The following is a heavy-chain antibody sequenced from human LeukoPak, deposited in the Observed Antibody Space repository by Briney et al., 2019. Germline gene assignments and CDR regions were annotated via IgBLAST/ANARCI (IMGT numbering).Heavy chain of an antibody. V-gene: IGHV1-18*01. CDR3: ARGYYYDSSGYSDAFDI. CDR1: GYTFTSYG. Sequence: ASEKVSCKASGYTFTSYGISWVRQAPRQGLEWMGWISAYNGNTDYAQKLQGRVTMTTDTSTSTAYMELRSLRSDDTAVYYCARGYYYDSSGYSDAFDIWGQGTMVTVSS. CDR2: ISAYNGNT. J-gene: IGHJ3*02. D-gene: IGHD3-22*01.